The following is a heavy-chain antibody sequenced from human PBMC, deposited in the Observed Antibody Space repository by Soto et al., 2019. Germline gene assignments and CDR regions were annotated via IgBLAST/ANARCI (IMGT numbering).Heavy chain of an antibody. Sequence: KASETLSLTCTVSGASISSGDYFWSWIRQSPGKGLQWIGYIYDSGSSYYNPSLKSRVTMSVDTSTNQFSLKLSSVTAADTAVYYCAREKGYISGPKNFDYWGQGTLVTVSS. D-gene: IGHD5-12*01. V-gene: IGHV4-30-4*01. CDR1: GASISSGDYF. J-gene: IGHJ4*02. CDR2: IYDSGSS. CDR3: AREKGYISGPKNFDY.